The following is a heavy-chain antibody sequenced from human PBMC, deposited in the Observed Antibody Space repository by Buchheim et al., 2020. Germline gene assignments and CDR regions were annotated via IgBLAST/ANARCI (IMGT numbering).Heavy chain of an antibody. V-gene: IGHV1-8*01. CDR1: GYTFTSYD. Sequence: QVQLVQSGAEVKKPGASVKVSCKASGYTFTSYDINWVRQATGQGLEWMGWMNPNSGNTGYAQKFQGRVTMTRNTSISTAYMELSSLRSEDTAVYYCARGGGNWRLRYFDQLPGRGYYYGMDVWGQGTT. CDR3: ARGGGNWRLRYFDQLPGRGYYYGMDV. J-gene: IGHJ6*02. D-gene: IGHD3-9*01. CDR2: MNPNSGNT.